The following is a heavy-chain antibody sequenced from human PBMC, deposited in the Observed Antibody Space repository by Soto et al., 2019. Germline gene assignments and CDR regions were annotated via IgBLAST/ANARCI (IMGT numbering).Heavy chain of an antibody. D-gene: IGHD3-22*01. J-gene: IGHJ4*02. CDR2: INHSGST. CDR1: GGSFSGYY. CDR3: ARRSTFYYDSSGSYV. V-gene: IGHV4-34*01. Sequence: QVQLQQWGAGLLKPSETLSLTCAVYGGSFSGYYWSWIRQPPGQGLEWIGEINHSGSTNYNPSLKSRVTISVDKSKNQFSLKLSSVNAADTAVYYCARRSTFYYDSSGSYVCGQGPLVPVSS.